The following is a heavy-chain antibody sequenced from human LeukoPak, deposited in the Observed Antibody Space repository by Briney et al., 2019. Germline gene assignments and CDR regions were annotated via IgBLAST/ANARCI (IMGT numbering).Heavy chain of an antibody. J-gene: IGHJ6*03. V-gene: IGHV4-61*02. CDR3: ARGANDYGNPYYYYMDV. CDR1: GGSISSGSYY. CDR2: IYTSGST. Sequence: PSQTLSLTCTVSGGSISSGSYYWSWIRQPAGKGLEWIGRIYTSGSTNYNPSLKSRVTISVDTSKNQFSLKLSSVTAADTAVYYCARGANDYGNPYYYYMDVWGKGTTVTVSS. D-gene: IGHD4-11*01.